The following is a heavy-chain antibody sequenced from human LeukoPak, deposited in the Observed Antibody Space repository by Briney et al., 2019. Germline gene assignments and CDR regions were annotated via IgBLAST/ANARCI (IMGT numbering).Heavy chain of an antibody. J-gene: IGHJ4*02. CDR1: GGTFSSYA. CDR2: IIPIFGTA. CDR3: ASRPTPLLCSGGSCYYDY. D-gene: IGHD2-15*01. Sequence: GASVKVSCKASGGTFSSYAISWVRQAPGQGLEWMGGIIPIFGTANYAQKFQGRVTITADESTSTAYMELSSLRSEDTAVYYCASRPTPLLCSGGSCYYDYWGQGTLVTVSS. V-gene: IGHV1-69*13.